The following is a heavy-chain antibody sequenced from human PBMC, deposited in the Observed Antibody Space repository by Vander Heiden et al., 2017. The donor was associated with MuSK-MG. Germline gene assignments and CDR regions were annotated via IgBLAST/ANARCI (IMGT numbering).Heavy chain of an antibody. CDR1: GFTFSSHS. Sequence: EVQLVESGGGLVQPGGSLRLSCAASGFTFSSHSMNWVRQAPGKGLEWVSYISSSSSTIYYADSVKGRFTISRDNAKNSLYLQMNSLRAEDTAVYYCARDAVAVAGMYYYYGMDVWGQGTTVTVSS. V-gene: IGHV3-48*01. J-gene: IGHJ6*02. CDR3: ARDAVAVAGMYYYYGMDV. CDR2: ISSSSSTI. D-gene: IGHD6-19*01.